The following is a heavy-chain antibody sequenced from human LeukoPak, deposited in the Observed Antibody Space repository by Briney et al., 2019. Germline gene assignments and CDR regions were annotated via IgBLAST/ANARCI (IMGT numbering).Heavy chain of an antibody. J-gene: IGHJ4*02. CDR1: GGSISSYY. CDR3: ARYMRIFGDPFDY. D-gene: IGHD3-3*01. Sequence: SETLSLTCTVSGGSISSYYWSWIRQPPGKGLEWIGYIYTSGSTNYNPSLKSRVTISVDTSKNQFSLKLSSVTAADTAVYYCARYMRIFGDPFDYWRQGTLVTVST. CDR2: IYTSGST. V-gene: IGHV4-4*09.